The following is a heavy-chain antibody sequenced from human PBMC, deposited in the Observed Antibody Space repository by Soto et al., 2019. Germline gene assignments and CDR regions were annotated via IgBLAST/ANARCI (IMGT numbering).Heavy chain of an antibody. J-gene: IGHJ3*02. CDR2: IIPIFGTA. CDR1: GGTFSSYA. Sequence: QVQLVQSGAEVKKPGSSVKVSCKASGGTFSSYAISWVRQAPGQGLEWMGGIIPIFGTANYAQKFQGRVTMTEDKSTSTAYKELSRLRSEDTAVYYCARDRGCGDSSGYYYDAFDIWGQGTMVTVSS. CDR3: ARDRGCGDSSGYYYDAFDI. V-gene: IGHV1-69*06. D-gene: IGHD3-22*01.